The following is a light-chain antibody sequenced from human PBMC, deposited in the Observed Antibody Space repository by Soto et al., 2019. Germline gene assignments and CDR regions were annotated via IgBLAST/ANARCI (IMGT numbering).Light chain of an antibody. CDR2: GTS. J-gene: IGKJ5*01. V-gene: IGKV3-20*01. CDR1: QSVSSSS. CDR3: QRYGSSPPIT. Sequence: ETVLTQSPGTLSLSPGERATLSCRASQSVSSSSLAWYQPRPGQAPRLLIYGTSSRATGIPDRFSGSGSGTDFTLTISGLEPEDFAVYFCQRYGSSPPITFGQGTRLEIK.